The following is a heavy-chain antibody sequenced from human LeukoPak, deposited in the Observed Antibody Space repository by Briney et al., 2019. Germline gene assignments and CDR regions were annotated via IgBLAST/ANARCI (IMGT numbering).Heavy chain of an antibody. CDR3: ARDLLYCSGGSCPFDY. J-gene: IGHJ4*02. CDR2: IITYNGNT. CDR1: GYTFTSYG. D-gene: IGHD2-15*01. Sequence: GASVKVSCKASGYTFTSYGISWVRQAPGQGLEWMGWIITYNGNTNYAQKLQGRVTMTTDTSTSTAYMELRSLRSDDTAVYYCARDLLYCSGGSCPFDYWGQGTLVTVSS. V-gene: IGHV1-18*01.